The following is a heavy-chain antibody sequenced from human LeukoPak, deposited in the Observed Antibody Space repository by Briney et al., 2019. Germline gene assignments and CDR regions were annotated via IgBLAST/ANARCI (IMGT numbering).Heavy chain of an antibody. CDR2: ISAHNGNT. J-gene: IGHJ2*01. CDR1: DYTFISYG. CDR3: ARALYKGLILYSRGWYFDL. D-gene: IGHD2/OR15-2a*01. Sequence: ASVTVSCTASDYTFISYGISWVRQAPGQGLEWMGWISAHNGNTNYARNLQGRVTMTTDTSTSTAYMELRSLRSDDTAVYYCARALYKGLILYSRGWYFDLWGRGTLVTVSS. V-gene: IGHV1-18*01.